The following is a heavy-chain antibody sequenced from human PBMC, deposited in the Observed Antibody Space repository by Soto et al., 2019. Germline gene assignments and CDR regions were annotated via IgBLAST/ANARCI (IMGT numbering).Heavy chain of an antibody. J-gene: IGHJ3*02. CDR3: ARVTAKWDAFDI. D-gene: IGHD1-26*01. Sequence: PSETLSLTCTVSGGSISSYYWSWIRQPPGKGLEWIGYIYYSGSTNYNPSLKSRVTISVDTSKNQSSLKLSSVTAADTAVYYCARVTAKWDAFDIWGQGTMVTVSS. CDR2: IYYSGST. CDR1: GGSISSYY. V-gene: IGHV4-59*08.